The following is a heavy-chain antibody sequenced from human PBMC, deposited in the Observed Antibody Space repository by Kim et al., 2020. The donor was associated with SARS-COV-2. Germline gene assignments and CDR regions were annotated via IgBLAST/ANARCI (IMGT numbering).Heavy chain of an antibody. V-gene: IGHV3-30*04. CDR3: ARDRFGTVVRGVDY. J-gene: IGHJ4*02. CDR2: ISYDGRNQ. Sequence: GGSLRLSCADSGFTFRTYAMHWVRQAPGKGLEWVAVISYDGRNQYYADSVKGRFTISRDNSKSTLYLQMSSLRAEDTAMYHCARDRFGTVVRGVDYWGQGTLVTVPS. D-gene: IGHD3-16*01. CDR1: GFTFRTYA.